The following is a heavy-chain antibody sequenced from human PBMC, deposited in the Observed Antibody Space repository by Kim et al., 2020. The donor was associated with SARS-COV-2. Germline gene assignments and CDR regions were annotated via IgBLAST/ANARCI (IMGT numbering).Heavy chain of an antibody. J-gene: IGHJ6*02. V-gene: IGHV3-30*18. CDR3: AKDPNPPQGYDYFYYYGMDV. CDR1: GFTFSSYG. CDR2: ISYDGSNK. D-gene: IGHD5-12*01. Sequence: GGSLRLSCAASGFTFSSYGMHWVRQAPGKGLEWVAVISYDGSNKYYADSVKGRFTISRDNSKNTLYLQMNSLRAEDTAVYYCAKDPNPPQGYDYFYYYGMDVWGQGTTVTVSS.